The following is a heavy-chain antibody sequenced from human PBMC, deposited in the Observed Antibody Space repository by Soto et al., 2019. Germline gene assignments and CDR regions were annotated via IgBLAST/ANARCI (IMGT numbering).Heavy chain of an antibody. CDR2: ISGSGGST. Sequence: EVQLLESGGGLVQPGGSLRLSCAASGFTFSSYAMSWVRQAPGKGLEWVSAISGSGGSTYYADSVKGRFTISRDNSKNTLYLQMNSLRAEDTAVYYCAKTMSYYYYGSGSYDFDYWGQGTLVTVSS. J-gene: IGHJ4*02. D-gene: IGHD3-10*01. V-gene: IGHV3-23*01. CDR1: GFTFSSYA. CDR3: AKTMSYYYYGSGSYDFDY.